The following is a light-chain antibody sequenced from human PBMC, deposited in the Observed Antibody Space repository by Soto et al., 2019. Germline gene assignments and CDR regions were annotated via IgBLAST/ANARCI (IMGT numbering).Light chain of an antibody. CDR1: SANIGSNT. V-gene: IGLV1-44*01. J-gene: IGLJ3*02. CDR2: SNN. CDR3: AAWDDRLNVLV. Sequence: QSVLTQPPSASGTPGQRVTISCSGSSANIGSNTVNWYQQLPGTAPKLLIYSNNQRPSGVPDRFSGYKSGTSASLAISGLEYEDEADYYCAAWDDRLNVLVFGGGTQLTV.